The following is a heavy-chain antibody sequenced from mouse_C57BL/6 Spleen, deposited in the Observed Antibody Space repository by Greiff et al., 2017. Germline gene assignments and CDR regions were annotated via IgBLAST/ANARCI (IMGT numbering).Heavy chain of an antibody. CDR1: GFTFSNYW. V-gene: IGHV6-3*01. J-gene: IGHJ4*01. Sequence: EVKLMESGGGLVQPGGSMKLSCVASGFTFSNYWMNWVRQSPEKGLEWVAQIRLKSDNYATHYAESVKGRFTISRDDSKSSVYLQMNNLRAEDTGIYYCTAADGYYGAMDYWGQGTSVTVSS. D-gene: IGHD2-3*01. CDR3: TAADGYYGAMDY. CDR2: IRLKSDNYAT.